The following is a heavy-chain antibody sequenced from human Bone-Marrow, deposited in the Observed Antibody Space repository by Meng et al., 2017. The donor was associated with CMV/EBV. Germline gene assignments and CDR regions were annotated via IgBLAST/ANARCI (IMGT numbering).Heavy chain of an antibody. CDR3: ARVALLYYYGMDG. CDR1: GYTFTGYY. Sequence: ASVKVSCKASGYTFTGYYMHWVRQAPGQGLEWMGWINPNSGGTNYAQKLQGRVTMTTDTSTSTAYMELRSLRSDDTAVYYCARVALLYYYGMDGWGQGTTVTVSS. V-gene: IGHV1-2*02. J-gene: IGHJ6*02. CDR2: INPNSGGT.